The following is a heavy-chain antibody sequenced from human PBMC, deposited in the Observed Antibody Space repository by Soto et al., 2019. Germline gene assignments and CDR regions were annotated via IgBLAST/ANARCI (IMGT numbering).Heavy chain of an antibody. CDR2: IDPGDSYT. CDR3: ARCSGGSCDKS. J-gene: IGHJ4*02. Sequence: PVASPTISSKGSGYSFTSYWISWVRQMPGKGLEWMGRIDPGDSYTNYSPSFQGHVTISADKSISTAYLQWSSLKASDTAMYYCARCSGGSCDKSWGQGTLVTAPQ. CDR1: GYSFTSYW. D-gene: IGHD2-15*01. V-gene: IGHV5-10-1*01.